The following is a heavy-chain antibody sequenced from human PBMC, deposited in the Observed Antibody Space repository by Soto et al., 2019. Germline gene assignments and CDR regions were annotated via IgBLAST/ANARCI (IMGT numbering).Heavy chain of an antibody. CDR1: GGTFSSYA. J-gene: IGHJ4*02. Sequence: SVKVSCKASGGTFSSYAISWVRQAPGQGLEWMGGIIPIFGTANYAQKFQGRVTITADESTSTAYMELSSLRSEDTDVYYCARGAAELALYHFDYWGQGTLVTVSS. D-gene: IGHD6-25*01. CDR2: IIPIFGTA. CDR3: ARGAAELALYHFDY. V-gene: IGHV1-69*13.